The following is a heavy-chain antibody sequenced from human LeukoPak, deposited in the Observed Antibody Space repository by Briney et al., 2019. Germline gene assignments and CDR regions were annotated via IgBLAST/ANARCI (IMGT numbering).Heavy chain of an antibody. J-gene: IGHJ4*02. Sequence: PSETLSLTCAVYGGSFSGYYWSWIRQPPGKGLEWIGEINHSGSTNYNPSLEIRVTISIDTSKNQFSLKLSSVTAADTAVYYCARGGYYGSGSYYNVRTYWYFDYWGQGTLVPSPQ. CDR3: ARGGYYGSGSYYNVRTYWYFDY. CDR2: INHSGST. D-gene: IGHD3-10*01. CDR1: GGSFSGYY. V-gene: IGHV4-34*01.